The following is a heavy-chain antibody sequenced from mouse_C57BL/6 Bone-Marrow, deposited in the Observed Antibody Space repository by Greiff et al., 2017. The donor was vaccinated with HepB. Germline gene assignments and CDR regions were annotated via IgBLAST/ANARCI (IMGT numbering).Heavy chain of an antibody. CDR1: GFSLTSYG. J-gene: IGHJ4*01. CDR3: AKNPYDGYYFYAMDY. CDR2: IWRGGST. V-gene: IGHV2-5*01. Sequence: QVQLQQSGPGLVQPSQRLSITCTVSGFSLTSYGVHWVRQSPGKGLEWLGVIWRGGSTDYNAAFMSRLSITKDNSKSQVFFKMNSLQADDTAIYYCAKNPYDGYYFYAMDYWGQGTSVTVSS. D-gene: IGHD2-3*01.